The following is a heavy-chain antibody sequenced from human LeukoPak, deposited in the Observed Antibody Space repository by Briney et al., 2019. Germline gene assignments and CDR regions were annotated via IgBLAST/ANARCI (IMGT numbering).Heavy chain of an antibody. Sequence: GGSLRLSCAASGFTFSSYAMSWVRQAPGKGLEWVSAISGSGGSTYYADSVKGRFTISRDNAKNSLYLQMNSLRAEDTAVYYCARPLTVVPAAALSDWGQGTLVTVSS. V-gene: IGHV3-23*01. CDR3: ARPLTVVPAAALSD. CDR1: GFTFSSYA. D-gene: IGHD2-2*01. J-gene: IGHJ4*02. CDR2: ISGSGGST.